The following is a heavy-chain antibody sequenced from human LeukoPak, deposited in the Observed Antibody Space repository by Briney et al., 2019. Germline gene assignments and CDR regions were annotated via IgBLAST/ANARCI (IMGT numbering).Heavy chain of an antibody. Sequence: GGSLRLSCAASGFTFSSYWMSWVRQAPGKGLEWVANIKQDGSEKYYVDSVKGRFTISRDNAKNSLYLQMNNLRAEDTAVYYCAREAYYGSGSYADYWGQGTLVTVSS. CDR3: AREAYYGSGSYADY. J-gene: IGHJ4*02. CDR1: GFTFSSYW. CDR2: IKQDGSEK. D-gene: IGHD3-10*01. V-gene: IGHV3-7*01.